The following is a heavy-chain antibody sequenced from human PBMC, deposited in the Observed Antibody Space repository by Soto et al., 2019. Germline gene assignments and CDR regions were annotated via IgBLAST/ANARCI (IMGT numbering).Heavy chain of an antibody. CDR1: GYTFTSYD. CDR2: MNPNSGNT. Sequence: GASVKVSCKASGYTFTSYDINWVRQATGQGLEWMGWMNPNSGNTGYAQKFQGRVTMTRNTSISTAYMELSSLRSEDTAVYYCARWGFLRSYYYYGMDVWGQGTTVTVSS. V-gene: IGHV1-8*01. D-gene: IGHD3-3*01. CDR3: ARWGFLRSYYYYGMDV. J-gene: IGHJ6*02.